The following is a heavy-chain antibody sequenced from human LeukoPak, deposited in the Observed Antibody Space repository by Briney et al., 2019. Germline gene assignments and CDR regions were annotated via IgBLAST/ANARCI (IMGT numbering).Heavy chain of an antibody. J-gene: IGHJ4*02. Sequence: GGSLRLSCAASGFTFSSYGMPWVRQAPGKGLEWVAFIRYDGTDKYYADSVRGRFTISRDNSKNTLYLQMNSLRAEDTAVYYCAKDRDTVTRYYFGYWGQGTLVTVSS. CDR1: GFTFSSYG. D-gene: IGHD4-17*01. CDR3: AKDRDTVTRYYFGY. CDR2: IRYDGTDK. V-gene: IGHV3-30*02.